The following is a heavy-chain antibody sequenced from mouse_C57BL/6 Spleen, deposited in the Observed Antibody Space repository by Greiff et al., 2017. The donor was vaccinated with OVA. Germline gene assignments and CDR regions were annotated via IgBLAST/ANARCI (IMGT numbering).Heavy chain of an antibody. J-gene: IGHJ3*01. Sequence: QVQLQQPGAELVRPGTSVKLSCKASGYTFTSYWMHWVKQRPGQGLEWIGVIDPSDSYTNYNQKFKGKATLTVDTSSSTAYMQLSSLTSEDSAVYYCARVYDDPWCAYWGQGTLVTVSA. D-gene: IGHD2-3*01. V-gene: IGHV1-59*01. CDR1: GYTFTSYW. CDR3: ARVYDDPWCAY. CDR2: IDPSDSYT.